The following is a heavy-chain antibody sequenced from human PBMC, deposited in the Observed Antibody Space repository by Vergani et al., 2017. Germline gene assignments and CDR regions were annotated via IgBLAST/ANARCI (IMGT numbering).Heavy chain of an antibody. D-gene: IGHD3-10*01. Sequence: QVQLVQSGAEVKKPGASVKVSCKASGYTFTSYGISWVRQAPRQGLEWMGWISAYNGNTNYAQKLQGRVTMTTDTSTSTAYMELRSLRSDDTAVYYCARAKYYYGSGSYSAFDYWGQGTLVTVSS. V-gene: IGHV1-18*01. CDR1: GYTFTSYG. CDR3: ARAKYYYGSGSYSAFDY. J-gene: IGHJ4*02. CDR2: ISAYNGNT.